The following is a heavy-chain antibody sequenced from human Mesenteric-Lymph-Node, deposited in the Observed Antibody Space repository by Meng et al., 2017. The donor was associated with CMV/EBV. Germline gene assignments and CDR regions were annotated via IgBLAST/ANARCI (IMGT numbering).Heavy chain of an antibody. Sequence: GESLKISCAASGFTVSGNYMSWVRQAPGKGLEWVSVIYSGGRTFYADSVKGRFTISRDDSKNTLALQMNSLTFDDTAVYYCARDPSNIAIYGRDGNAGNWGQGTLVTVSS. CDR3: ARDPSNIAIYGRDGNAGN. V-gene: IGHV3-53*01. D-gene: IGHD6-13*01. J-gene: IGHJ4*02. CDR1: GFTVSGNY. CDR2: IYSGGRT.